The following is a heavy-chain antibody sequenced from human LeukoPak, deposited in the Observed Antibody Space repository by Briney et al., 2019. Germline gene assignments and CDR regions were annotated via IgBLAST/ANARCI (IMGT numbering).Heavy chain of an antibody. D-gene: IGHD4-17*01. V-gene: IGHV3-48*03. J-gene: IGHJ4*02. CDR2: ISSSGSTI. CDR1: GFTFSSYE. Sequence: PGGSLRLSCAASGFTFSSYEMNWVRQAPGKGLEWVSYISSSGSTIYYADSVKGRFTISRDNAKNSLYLQLNSLRAEDTAVYYCARGPYDYGEYIDYWGQGTLVTVSS. CDR3: ARGPYDYGEYIDY.